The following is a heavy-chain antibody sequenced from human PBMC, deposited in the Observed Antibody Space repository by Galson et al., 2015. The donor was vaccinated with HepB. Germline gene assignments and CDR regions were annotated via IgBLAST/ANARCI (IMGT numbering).Heavy chain of an antibody. CDR2: INHSGST. Sequence: QVQLQESGPGLVKPSETLSLTCAVYGGSFSGYYWSWIRQPPGKGLEWIGGINHSGSTNYNPSLKSRVTISVDTSKNQFSLKLSSVTAADTAAYYCARAHGSGGPFRYYYYYGMDVWGQGTTVTVSS. CDR1: GGSFSGYY. D-gene: IGHD3-10*01. CDR3: ARAHGSGGPFRYYYYYGMDV. J-gene: IGHJ6*02. V-gene: IGHV4-34*01.